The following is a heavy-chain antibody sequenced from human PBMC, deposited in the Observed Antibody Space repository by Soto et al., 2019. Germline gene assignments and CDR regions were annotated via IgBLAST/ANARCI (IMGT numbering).Heavy chain of an antibody. Sequence: VGSLRLSCAASGFTFSSYAMSWVRQAPGKGLEWVSAISGSGGSTYYADSVKGRFTISRDNSKNTLYLQMNSLRAEDTAVYYCARRTPTVTTDGYYYYGMDVWGQGTTVTVSS. D-gene: IGHD4-17*01. J-gene: IGHJ6*02. CDR2: ISGSGGST. CDR3: ARRTPTVTTDGYYYYGMDV. CDR1: GFTFSSYA. V-gene: IGHV3-23*01.